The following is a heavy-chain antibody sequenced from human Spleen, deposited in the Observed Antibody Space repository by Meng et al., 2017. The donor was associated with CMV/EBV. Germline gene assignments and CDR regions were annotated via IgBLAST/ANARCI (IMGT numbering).Heavy chain of an antibody. CDR3: ARLYYDTRGYYSRYFDY. CDR2: MYYSGPT. D-gene: IGHD3-22*01. V-gene: IGHV4-39*01. CDR1: SLPSRSPY. Sequence: SLPSRSPYWGLVRLPPGKGLEWIGSMYYSGPTYYNPSLKSRVIMSVDTSKKQFSLELSSVTAADTAVYFCARLYYDTRGYYSRYFDYWGQGTLVTVSS. J-gene: IGHJ4*02.